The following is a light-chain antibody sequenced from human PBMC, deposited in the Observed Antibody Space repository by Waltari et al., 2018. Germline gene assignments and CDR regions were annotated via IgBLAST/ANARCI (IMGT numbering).Light chain of an antibody. CDR2: AAS. CDR3: QQNYYTPWT. Sequence: DIQMTQSPSSLSASVGDSVTITCRASQSISTYLNWYQQKPGKAPKLLIYAASNLQSGVPSRFSGSRSGTDFTLSISSLQPEDFATYYCQQNYYTPWTFGQGTKVEI. V-gene: IGKV1-39*01. J-gene: IGKJ1*01. CDR1: QSISTY.